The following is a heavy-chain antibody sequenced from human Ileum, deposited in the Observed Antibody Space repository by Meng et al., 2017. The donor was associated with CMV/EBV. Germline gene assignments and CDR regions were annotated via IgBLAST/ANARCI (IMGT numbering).Heavy chain of an antibody. CDR3: AKDPIVVVPAGSAFDI. V-gene: IGHV3-30*02. J-gene: IGHJ3*02. CDR2: IRYDGGNK. Sequence: GESLKISCAASGFTFSSYGMHWVRQAPGKGLEWVAFIRYDGGNKYYADSVKGRFTISRDNSKNTLYLQMNSLRAEDTAVYYCAKDPIVVVPAGSAFDIWGQGTMVTV. D-gene: IGHD2-2*01. CDR1: GFTFSSYG.